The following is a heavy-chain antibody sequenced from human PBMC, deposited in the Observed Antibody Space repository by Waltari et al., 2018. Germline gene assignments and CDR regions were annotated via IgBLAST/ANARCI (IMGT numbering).Heavy chain of an antibody. Sequence: EVQLVETGGGLIQPGGSLRLSCAASGFTVSSNYMSWVRQAPGKGLEWVSVIYSGGRKDYADSVKGRFTSARDNSKNTRYLQMNSLRAEDTAVYYCARDTDRVAAAGTVLYGMDVWGQGTTVTVSS. CDR3: ARDTDRVAAAGTVLYGMDV. V-gene: IGHV3-53*02. D-gene: IGHD6-13*01. CDR1: GFTVSSNY. CDR2: IYSGGRK. J-gene: IGHJ6*02.